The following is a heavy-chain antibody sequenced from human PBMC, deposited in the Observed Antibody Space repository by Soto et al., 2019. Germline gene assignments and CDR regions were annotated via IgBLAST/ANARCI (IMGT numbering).Heavy chain of an antibody. CDR3: ARGSMVREAFDY. D-gene: IGHD3-10*01. J-gene: IGHJ4*02. Sequence: SETLSLTCTVSGGSISSSSYYWSWIRRPPGKGLEWTGYIYYSGSTYYNPSLKSRVTISVDTSKNQFSLKLSSVAAADTAVYYCARGSMVREAFDYWGQGTLVTVSS. CDR2: IYYSGST. V-gene: IGHV4-30-4*01. CDR1: GGSISSSSYY.